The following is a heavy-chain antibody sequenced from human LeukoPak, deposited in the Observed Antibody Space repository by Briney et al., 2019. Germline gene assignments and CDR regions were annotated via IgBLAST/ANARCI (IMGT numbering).Heavy chain of an antibody. CDR2: IHTSGST. J-gene: IGHJ4*02. Sequence: SQTLSLTCTVSGGSTSNYHWSSIRQPAGKGLEWIGQIHTSGSTNYNPPLKSRVSMSIDTTEDQVSLTIRSVTAADTAFYYCARRDISSGWSFDYWGQGTLVTVSS. D-gene: IGHD6-19*01. CDR1: GGSTSNYH. CDR3: ARRDISSGWSFDY. V-gene: IGHV4-4*07.